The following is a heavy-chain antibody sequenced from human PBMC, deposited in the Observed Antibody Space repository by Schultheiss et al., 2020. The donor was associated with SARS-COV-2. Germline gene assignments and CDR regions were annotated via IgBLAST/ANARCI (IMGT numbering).Heavy chain of an antibody. Sequence: ASVKVSCKASGGTFSSYAISWVRQAPGQGLEWMGRINPNSGGTNYAQKFQGRVTMTRDTSISTAYMELSRLRSDDTAVYYCAKDLAAVADPVYYYYYGMDVWGQGTTVTVSS. CDR2: INPNSGGT. D-gene: IGHD6-19*01. J-gene: IGHJ6*02. CDR3: AKDLAAVADPVYYYYYGMDV. V-gene: IGHV1-2*06. CDR1: GGTFSSYA.